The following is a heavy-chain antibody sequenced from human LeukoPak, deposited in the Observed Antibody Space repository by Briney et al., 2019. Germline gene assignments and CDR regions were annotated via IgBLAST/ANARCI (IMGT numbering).Heavy chain of an antibody. V-gene: IGHV1-18*01. J-gene: IGHJ4*02. CDR3: ARASVLWFGELLLAADHFDY. CDR1: GYTFTSYG. Sequence: ASVKVSCKASGYTFTSYGISWVRQAPGQGLEWMGWISAYNGNTNYAQKLQGRVTMTTDTSTSTAYMELRSLRSDDTAVYYCARASVLWFGELLLAADHFDYWGQGTLVTVSS. CDR2: ISAYNGNT. D-gene: IGHD3-10*01.